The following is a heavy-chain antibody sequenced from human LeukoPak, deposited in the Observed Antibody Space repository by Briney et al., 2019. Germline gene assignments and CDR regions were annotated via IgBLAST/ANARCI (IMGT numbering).Heavy chain of an antibody. V-gene: IGHV3-21*01. Sequence: GRSLRLSCAASGFTFSSYSMNWVRQAPGKGLEWVSSISSSSSYIYYADSVKGRFTISRDNAKNSLYLQMNSLRAEDRAVYYCARKYYYDSSSNGMDVWGQGTTVTVSS. CDR3: ARKYYYDSSSNGMDV. D-gene: IGHD3-22*01. CDR1: GFTFSSYS. CDR2: ISSSSSYI. J-gene: IGHJ6*02.